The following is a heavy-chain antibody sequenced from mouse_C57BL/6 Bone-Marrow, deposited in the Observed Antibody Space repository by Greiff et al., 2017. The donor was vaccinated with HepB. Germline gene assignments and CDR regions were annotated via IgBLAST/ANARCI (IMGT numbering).Heavy chain of an antibody. J-gene: IGHJ4*01. V-gene: IGHV3-1*01. Sequence: EVQRVESGPGMVKPSQSLSLTCTVTGYSITSGYDWHWIRHFPGNKLEWMGYISYSGSTNYNPSLKSRISITHDTSKNHFFLKLNSVTTEDTATYYCARDGYPFYYAMDYWGQGTSVTVSS. CDR2: ISYSGST. CDR3: ARDGYPFYYAMDY. D-gene: IGHD2-2*01. CDR1: GYSITSGYD.